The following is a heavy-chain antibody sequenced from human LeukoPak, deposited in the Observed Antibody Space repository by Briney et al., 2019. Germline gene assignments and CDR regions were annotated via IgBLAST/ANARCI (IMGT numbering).Heavy chain of an antibody. CDR3: AKDLRCSSTSCWGNDY. CDR1: GFTFSSYA. J-gene: IGHJ4*02. V-gene: IGHV3-23*01. Sequence: GGSLRLSCAASGFTFSSYAMSWVRQAPGKGLERVSAISGSGGSTYYADSVEGRFTMSRDNSKNTLYLQMNSLRAEDTAVYYCAKDLRCSSTSCWGNDYWGQGTLVTVSS. CDR2: ISGSGGST. D-gene: IGHD2-2*01.